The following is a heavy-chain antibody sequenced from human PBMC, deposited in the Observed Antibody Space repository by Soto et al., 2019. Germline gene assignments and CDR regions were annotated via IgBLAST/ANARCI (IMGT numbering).Heavy chain of an antibody. J-gene: IGHJ3*02. V-gene: IGHV1-18*01. Sequence: ASVKVSCKASGYTFTSYGISRVRQAPGQGLEWMGWISAYNGNTNYAQKLQGRVTMTTDTSTSTAYMELRSLRSDDTAVYYCAGDGSVRPNDAFDIWGQGTMVTVSS. CDR2: ISAYNGNT. CDR1: GYTFTSYG. D-gene: IGHD3-10*01. CDR3: AGDGSVRPNDAFDI.